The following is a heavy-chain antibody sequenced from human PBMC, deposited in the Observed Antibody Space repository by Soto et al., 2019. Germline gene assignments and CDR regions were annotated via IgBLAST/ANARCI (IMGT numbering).Heavy chain of an antibody. V-gene: IGHV3-21*04. J-gene: IGHJ4*02. D-gene: IGHD2-15*01. CDR2: ISSTSSFI. CDR1: GFTFSTYN. CDR3: ARALRYCSGGICDHPPSYFDS. Sequence: EVQLVESGGGLVKPGGSLRVSCAASGFTFSTYNMNWVRQAPGKGLAWVSSISSTSSFIYYADSVKGRFTISRDNAKNSLSLLMNPLRAADTSVSSRARALRYCSGGICDHPPSYFDSWDQGALVTVSS.